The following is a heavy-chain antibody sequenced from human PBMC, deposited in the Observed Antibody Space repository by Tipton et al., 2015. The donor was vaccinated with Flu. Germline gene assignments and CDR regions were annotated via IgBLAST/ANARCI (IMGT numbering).Heavy chain of an antibody. Sequence: TLSLTCTVSGGSISSYFWSWIRQPAGKGLEWIGRMYISGSTNYNPSLESRVTMSVDTSKNEFSLKLSSVTAAVTAVYYCARDGGIAAGGYGMDVWGQGTTVTVSS. CDR3: ARDGGIAAGGYGMDV. CDR2: MYISGST. V-gene: IGHV4-4*07. J-gene: IGHJ6*02. CDR1: GGSISSYF. D-gene: IGHD6-13*01.